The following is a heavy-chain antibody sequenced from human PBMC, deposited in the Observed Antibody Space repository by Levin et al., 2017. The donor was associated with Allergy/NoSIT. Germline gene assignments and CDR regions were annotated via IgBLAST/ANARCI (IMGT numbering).Heavy chain of an antibody. V-gene: IGHV3-53*01. CDR2: IYSGGST. CDR1: GFTVSSNY. Sequence: PGGSLRLSCAASGFTVSSNYMSWVRQAPGKGLEWVSVIYSGGSTYYADSVKGRFTISRDNSKNTLYLQMNSLRAEDTAVYYCARGASRWYFDYWGQGTLVTVSS. D-gene: IGHD6-13*01. J-gene: IGHJ4*02. CDR3: ARGASRWYFDY.